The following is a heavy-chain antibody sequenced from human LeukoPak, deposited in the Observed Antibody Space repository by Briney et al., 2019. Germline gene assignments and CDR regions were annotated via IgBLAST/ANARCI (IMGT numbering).Heavy chain of an antibody. Sequence: GGSLRLSRAASGFTFSSYEMNWVRQDPGKGLEWVSYISSSGSTIYYAASVKGRFTISRDNAKNSLYLQMNSLRAEDTAVYYCARAQITIFGVEHYFDYWGQGTLVTVSS. CDR1: GFTFSSYE. CDR3: ARAQITIFGVEHYFDY. CDR2: ISSSGSTI. J-gene: IGHJ4*02. D-gene: IGHD3-3*01. V-gene: IGHV3-48*03.